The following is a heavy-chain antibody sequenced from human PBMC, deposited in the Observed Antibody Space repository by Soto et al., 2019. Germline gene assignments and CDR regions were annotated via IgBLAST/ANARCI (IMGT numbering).Heavy chain of an antibody. J-gene: IGHJ5*02. V-gene: IGHV4-30-2*01. CDR2: IYHSGST. D-gene: IGHD7-27*01. CDR1: GGSISSGGYS. Sequence: SGTLSLTCAVCGGSISSGGYSWSWIRQPPGKGLEWIGYIYHSGSTYYNPSLKSRVTISVDRSKNQFSLKLSSVTAADTAVYYCARVPGPWGQGTLVTVSS. CDR3: ARVPGP.